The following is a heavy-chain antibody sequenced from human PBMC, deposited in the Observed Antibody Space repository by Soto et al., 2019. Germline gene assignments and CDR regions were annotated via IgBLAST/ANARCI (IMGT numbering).Heavy chain of an antibody. J-gene: IGHJ4*02. CDR2: ISGSGGST. V-gene: IGHV3-23*01. CDR3: ASRSSGWYFDY. D-gene: IGHD6-19*01. Sequence: EVQLLESGGGLVQPGGSLRLSCAASGFTFSSYAMNWVRQAPGKGLEWVSVISGSGGSTDYADSVKGRFIISRDNSKNTLYLQMKSLRAEDTAVYYCASRSSGWYFDYWGQGTLVTVSS. CDR1: GFTFSSYA.